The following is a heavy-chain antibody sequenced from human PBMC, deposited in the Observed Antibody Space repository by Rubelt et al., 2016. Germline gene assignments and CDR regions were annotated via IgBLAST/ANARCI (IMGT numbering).Heavy chain of an antibody. CDR1: GFSFSGYG. J-gene: IGHJ4*02. CDR2: ISGSGGST. V-gene: IGHV3-23*04. Sequence: EVQLVESGGRVVRPGESLRLSCVASGFSFSGYGMHWVRQAPGKGLEWVSAISGSGGSTYYADSVKGWFTISRDNARNTLYLQMNSRRAEDTAVYYWARESLAFDYWGQGTLVTVSS. CDR3: ARESLAFDY.